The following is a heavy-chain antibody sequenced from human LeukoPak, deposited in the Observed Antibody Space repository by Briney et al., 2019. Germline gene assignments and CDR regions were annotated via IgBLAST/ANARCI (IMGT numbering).Heavy chain of an antibody. D-gene: IGHD2-15*01. Sequence: PGGSLRLSCAASGFTFSSYGMPWVRQAPGKGLEWVAVISYDGSNKYYAASVKGRFTISRDNSKNTLYLQMNSLRAEDTAVYYCAKDQGSCYFYYYYYGMDVWGQGTTVTVSS. CDR3: AKDQGSCYFYYYYYGMDV. J-gene: IGHJ6*02. CDR1: GFTFSSYG. CDR2: ISYDGSNK. V-gene: IGHV3-30*18.